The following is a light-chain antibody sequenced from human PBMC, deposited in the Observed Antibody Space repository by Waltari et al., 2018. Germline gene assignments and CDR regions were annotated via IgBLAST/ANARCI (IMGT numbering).Light chain of an antibody. J-gene: IGKJ1*01. CDR3: QQHYISRT. Sequence: DIVMTQSPNSLAVSLGEVATTNCKSSQIVLYNSNNKNYLAWYQQKPAQPPKLLIYWASTRESGVPDRFSGSGSGTDFTLSISSLQAEDVAVYYCQQHYISRTFGQGTRVEIK. V-gene: IGKV4-1*01. CDR1: QIVLYNSNNKNY. CDR2: WAS.